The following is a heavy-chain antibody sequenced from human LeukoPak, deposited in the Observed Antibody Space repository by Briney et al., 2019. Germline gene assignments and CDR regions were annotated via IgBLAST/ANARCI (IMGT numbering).Heavy chain of an antibody. Sequence: GGSLRLSCAASGFTFSSYEMNWVRQAPGKGLEWASYISSSGSTIYYADSVKGRFTISRDNAKNSLYLQMNSLRAEDTALYYCAKDGYYYGSGTSHYFDYWGQGTLVTVSS. J-gene: IGHJ4*02. V-gene: IGHV3-48*03. D-gene: IGHD3-10*01. CDR2: ISSSGSTI. CDR3: AKDGYYYGSGTSHYFDY. CDR1: GFTFSSYE.